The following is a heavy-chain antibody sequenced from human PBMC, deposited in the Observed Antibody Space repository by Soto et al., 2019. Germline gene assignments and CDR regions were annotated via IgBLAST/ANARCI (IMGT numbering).Heavy chain of an antibody. V-gene: IGHV3-15*01. CDR2: IKSKTDGGTT. J-gene: IGHJ6*02. Sequence: VQLVESGGGLVKPGGSLRLSCAASGFSFRNAWMSWVRQAPGKGLEWVGRIKSKTDGGTTDYAAPVKGRFTISRDNSKNTLYLQMNSLKTEDTAVYYCRLDYFYYGMDVWGQGTTVSVSS. CDR3: RLDYFYYGMDV. CDR1: GFSFRNAW.